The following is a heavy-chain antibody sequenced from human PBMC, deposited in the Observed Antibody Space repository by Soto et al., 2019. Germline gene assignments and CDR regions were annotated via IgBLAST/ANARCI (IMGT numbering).Heavy chain of an antibody. Sequence: VGSLRLSCAASGFTFSSYAMHWVRQAPGKGLEWVAVISYDGSNKYYADSVKGRFTISRDNSKNTLYLQMNSLRAEDTAVYYCARDGPTMIVVVQGGMDVWGQGTTVTVSS. CDR2: ISYDGSNK. J-gene: IGHJ6*02. V-gene: IGHV3-30-3*01. D-gene: IGHD3-22*01. CDR3: ARDGPTMIVVVQGGMDV. CDR1: GFTFSSYA.